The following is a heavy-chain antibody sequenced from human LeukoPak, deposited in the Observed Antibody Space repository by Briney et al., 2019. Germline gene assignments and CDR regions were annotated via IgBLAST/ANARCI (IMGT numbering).Heavy chain of an antibody. CDR3: AKDLHYYDSSKDFDY. CDR1: GFTFSSYW. V-gene: IGHV3-74*01. Sequence: GGSLRLSCAASGFTFSSYWMHWVRQAPGKGLVWVSRINSDGSSTSYADSVKGRFTISRDNAKNTLYLQMNSLGAEDTAVYYCAKDLHYYDSSKDFDYWGQGTLVTVSS. D-gene: IGHD3-22*01. CDR2: INSDGSST. J-gene: IGHJ4*02.